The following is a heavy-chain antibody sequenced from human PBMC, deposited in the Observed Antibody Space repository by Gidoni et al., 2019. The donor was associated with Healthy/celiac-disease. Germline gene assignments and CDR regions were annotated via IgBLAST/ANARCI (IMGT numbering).Heavy chain of an antibody. V-gene: IGHV1-69*01. CDR1: GGTFSSYA. Sequence: PGSSVKVSCKASGGTFSSYAISWVRQAPGQGLEWMGGIIPIFGTANYAQKFQGRVTITADESTSTAYMELSSLRSEDTAVYYCARVPEPLGYCSGGSCYHSLYFDYWGQGTLVTVSS. CDR2: IIPIFGTA. J-gene: IGHJ4*02. D-gene: IGHD2-15*01. CDR3: ARVPEPLGYCSGGSCYHSLYFDY.